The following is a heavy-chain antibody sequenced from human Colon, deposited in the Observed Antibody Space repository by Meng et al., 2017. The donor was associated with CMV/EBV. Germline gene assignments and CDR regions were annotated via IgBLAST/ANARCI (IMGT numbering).Heavy chain of an antibody. CDR3: ARAGVGAKDY. J-gene: IGHJ4*02. CDR2: IRYDGGKT. CDR1: AFIFSDYY. D-gene: IGHD1-26*01. Sequence: GESLKISCTGSAFIFSDYYIDWVRQAPGKGLEWVAFIRYDGGKTYYAESLQGRFTISRDNSKSNLYLEMNLLRPEDTAFYFCARAGVGAKDYWGQGTLVTVSS. V-gene: IGHV3-30*02.